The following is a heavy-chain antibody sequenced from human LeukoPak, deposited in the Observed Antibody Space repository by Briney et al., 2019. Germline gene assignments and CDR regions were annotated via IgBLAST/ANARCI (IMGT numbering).Heavy chain of an antibody. J-gene: IGHJ4*02. CDR1: GGSFSGYY. Sequence: SETLSLTCAVYGGSFSGYYWSWIRQPPGKGLEWIGEINHSGSTNYNPSLKSRVTISVDTPKNQFSLKLSSVTAADTAVYYCASSYGDLDYWGQGTLVTVSS. CDR2: INHSGST. V-gene: IGHV4-34*01. CDR3: ASSYGDLDY. D-gene: IGHD4-17*01.